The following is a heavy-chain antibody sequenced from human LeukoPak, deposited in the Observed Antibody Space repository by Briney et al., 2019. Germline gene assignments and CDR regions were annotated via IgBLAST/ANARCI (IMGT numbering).Heavy chain of an antibody. CDR3: ARFNILTPDLPDF. V-gene: IGHV4-59*01. J-gene: IGHJ4*02. D-gene: IGHD3-9*01. CDR2: SYYSGRT. Sequence: SETQSLTCTVSGGSISTYYWNWIRQPPGKGLEWIASSYYSGRTNCNPSLKSRVSISLDTYKTQSSLKLSSVTAADTVVYYCARFNILTPDLPDFGGQGTLVTVSS. CDR1: GGSISTYY.